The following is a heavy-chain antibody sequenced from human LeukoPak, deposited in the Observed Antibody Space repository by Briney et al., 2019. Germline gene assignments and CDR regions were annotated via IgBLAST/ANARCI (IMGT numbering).Heavy chain of an antibody. D-gene: IGHD3-22*01. CDR2: IYWNDDK. CDR1: GLSLSTTGVG. V-gene: IGHV2-5*01. J-gene: IGHJ5*02. CDR3: AHDRAGIGFDP. Sequence: SGPTLVKPTQALTLTCTFSGLSLSTTGVGVTWVRQPPGKALEWLALIYWNDDKHYSPSLKTRLTITKDTSKNQVVLTMTNMDPVDTATYYCAHDRAGIGFDPWGQGTLVTVSS.